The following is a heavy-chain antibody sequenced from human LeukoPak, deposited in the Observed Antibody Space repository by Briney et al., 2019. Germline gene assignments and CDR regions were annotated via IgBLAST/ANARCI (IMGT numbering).Heavy chain of an antibody. D-gene: IGHD1-26*01. CDR3: ATGIVGVSLNAFDI. CDR2: FDPEDGET. V-gene: IGHV1-24*01. J-gene: IGHJ3*02. Sequence: ASVKVSCKVSGYTLTELSMHWVRQAPGKGLEWMGGFDPEDGETIYAQKFQGRVTVTEDTSTDTAYMELSSLRSEDTAVYYCATGIVGVSLNAFDIWGQGTMVTVSS. CDR1: GYTLTELS.